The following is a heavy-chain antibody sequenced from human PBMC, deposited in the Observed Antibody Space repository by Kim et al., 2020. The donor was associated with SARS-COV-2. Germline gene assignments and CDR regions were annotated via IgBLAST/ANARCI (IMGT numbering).Heavy chain of an antibody. J-gene: IGHJ6*02. CDR1: GGSFSGYY. CDR3: ARGLRIAEKYYYYGMDV. D-gene: IGHD6-13*01. CDR2: INHSGST. Sequence: SETLSLTCAVYGGSFSGYYWSWIRQPPGKGLEWIGEINHSGSTNYNPSLKSRVTISVDTSKNQFSLKLSSVTAADTAVYYCARGLRIAEKYYYYGMDVWGQGTTVTVSS. V-gene: IGHV4-34*01.